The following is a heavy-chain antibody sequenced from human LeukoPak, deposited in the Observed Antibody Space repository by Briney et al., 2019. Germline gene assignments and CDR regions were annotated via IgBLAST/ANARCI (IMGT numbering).Heavy chain of an antibody. V-gene: IGHV3-49*04. CDR1: GFTFGDYA. D-gene: IGHD1-26*01. CDR3: TRERRVGATYFDY. CDR2: IRSKAYGGTT. Sequence: GGSLRLSCTASGFTFGDYAMSRVRQAPGKGLEWVGFIRSKAYGGTTEYAASVKGRFTISRDDSKSIAYLQMNSLKTEDTAVYYCTRERRVGATYFDYWGQGTLVTVSS. J-gene: IGHJ4*02.